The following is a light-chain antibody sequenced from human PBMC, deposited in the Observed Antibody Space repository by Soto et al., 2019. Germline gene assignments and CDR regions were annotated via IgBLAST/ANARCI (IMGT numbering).Light chain of an antibody. V-gene: IGKV2-30*01. CDR2: KVS. CDR1: QSLVFSDGNTY. J-gene: IGKJ5*01. Sequence: DVVVTQSPLSLPVTLGQAASISCRSSQSLVFSDGNTYLSWFQQRPGQSPRRLIYKVSKRDSGVPDRFSGSGSGTEFTLKISRVEAEDVGVYYCQQYNNWPLTFGQGTRLEIK. CDR3: QQYNNWPLT.